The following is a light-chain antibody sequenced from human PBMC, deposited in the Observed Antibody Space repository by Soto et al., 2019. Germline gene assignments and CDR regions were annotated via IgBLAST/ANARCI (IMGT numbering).Light chain of an antibody. V-gene: IGKV1-9*01. CDR3: KQLRMSPST. CDR1: QEIAIY. CDR2: AAS. Sequence: IRWRQSLAAMSXXLGDXVTIXXRASQEIAIYLAWYQQKPGEAPKLLIYAASTLYGGVPSRFSGSGYGTDFALTITSLQTEDFATYFCKQLRMSPSTCGGGTKVDI. J-gene: IGKJ4*01.